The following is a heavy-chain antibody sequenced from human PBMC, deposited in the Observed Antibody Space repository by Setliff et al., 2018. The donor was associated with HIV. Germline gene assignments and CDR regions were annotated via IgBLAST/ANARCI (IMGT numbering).Heavy chain of an antibody. D-gene: IGHD3-9*01. Sequence: ASVKVSCKASGYKFTGHHIQWMRQAPGQGLEWMGRIHPNMGDTQYAQKFQGRIIMTRDTSINTVYMELSSLTSDDTALYYCARQDIPTGYYLFDYWGQGTQVTVSS. CDR1: GYKFTGHH. V-gene: IGHV1-2*06. CDR3: ARQDIPTGYYLFDY. CDR2: IHPNMGDT. J-gene: IGHJ4*02.